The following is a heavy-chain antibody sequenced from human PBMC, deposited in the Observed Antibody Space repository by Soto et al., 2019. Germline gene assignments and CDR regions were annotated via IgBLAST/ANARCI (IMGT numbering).Heavy chain of an antibody. J-gene: IGHJ1*01. Sequence: GGSLRLSCAASGFTFSTYAMSWVRQAPGKGLEWVSTVTGSGGSTYYADSVKGRFTISRDNSKNTLYLQMNILRAEDTAVYYCAKSEAYDYGDYLSYFQHWGQGTLVTVSS. CDR3: AKSEAYDYGDYLSYFQH. CDR2: VTGSGGST. D-gene: IGHD4-17*01. CDR1: GFTFSTYA. V-gene: IGHV3-23*01.